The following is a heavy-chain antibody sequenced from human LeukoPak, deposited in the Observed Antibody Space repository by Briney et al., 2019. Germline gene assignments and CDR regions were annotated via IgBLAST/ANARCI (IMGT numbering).Heavy chain of an antibody. Sequence: ASVKVSCKASGYTFTGYYMHWVRQAPGQGLEWMGWINPNSGGTNYAQKFQGRVTMTRDTSISTAYMELSRLRSDDTAVYYCARGGIGYCSGGSCPMAFDIWGQGTMVTVSS. V-gene: IGHV1-2*02. CDR1: GYTFTGYY. CDR2: INPNSGGT. CDR3: ARGGIGYCSGGSCPMAFDI. J-gene: IGHJ3*02. D-gene: IGHD2-15*01.